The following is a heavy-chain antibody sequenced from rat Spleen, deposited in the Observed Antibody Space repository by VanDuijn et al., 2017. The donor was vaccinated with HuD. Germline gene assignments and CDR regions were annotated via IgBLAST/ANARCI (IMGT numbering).Heavy chain of an antibody. CDR2: ITNTDGSN. D-gene: IGHD3-2*01. J-gene: IGHJ2*01. CDR1: GFTFNNYW. V-gene: IGHV5-31*01. CDR3: TRGGNPRV. Sequence: EVKLVESGGGLVQPGRSLQLSCVASGFTFNNYWMTWIRQAPGKGLEWVASITNTDGSNYYPDSVKARFTISRDDAKTTLYLQMNSLRSEDTATYYCTRGGNPRVWGQGVMVTVAS.